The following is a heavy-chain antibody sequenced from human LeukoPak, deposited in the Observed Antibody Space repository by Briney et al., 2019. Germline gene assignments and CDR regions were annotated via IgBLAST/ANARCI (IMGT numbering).Heavy chain of an antibody. CDR2: VKYDGSTT. Sequence: GSLRLSCAASGFTFSAYWMHWVRQAPGKGLVWVSRVKYDGSTTAYADSVKGRFTISRDNTRNILYLEMNSLRVEDTAMYYCARDLNWLLFDYWGQGALVTVSS. J-gene: IGHJ4*02. D-gene: IGHD3/OR15-3a*01. CDR1: GFTFSAYW. CDR3: ARDLNWLLFDY. V-gene: IGHV3-74*01.